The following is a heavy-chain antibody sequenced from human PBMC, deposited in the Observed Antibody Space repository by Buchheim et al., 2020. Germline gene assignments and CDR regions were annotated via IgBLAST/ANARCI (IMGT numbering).Heavy chain of an antibody. CDR2: IKQDGSEK. J-gene: IGHJ4*02. V-gene: IGHV3-7*01. CDR1: GFTFSSYW. D-gene: IGHD6-19*01. Sequence: EVQLVESGGGLVQPGGSLRLSCAASGFTFSSYWMSWVRQAPWKGLEWVANIKQDGSEKYYVDSVKGRFTISRDNAKNSLYLQMNSLRAEDTAVYYCARDLGASGWWPESYYFDYWGQGTL. CDR3: ARDLGASGWWPESYYFDY.